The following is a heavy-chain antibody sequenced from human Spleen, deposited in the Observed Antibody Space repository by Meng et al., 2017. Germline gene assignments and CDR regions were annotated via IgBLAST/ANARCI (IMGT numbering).Heavy chain of an antibody. CDR1: GDSITSNNW. CDR2: IPHRGSA. D-gene: IGHD3-10*01. V-gene: IGHV4-4*02. CDR3: TRGSGGSV. Sequence: QVQLRESGPGLVKPSETLSPTCDVIGDSITSNNWWSWVRQAPGKGLEWVGEIPHRGSAAYNPSLRSRLSMSLDISRNQFFLTLTSVTAADTAVYYCTRGSGGSVWGQGTLVTVSS. J-gene: IGHJ4*02.